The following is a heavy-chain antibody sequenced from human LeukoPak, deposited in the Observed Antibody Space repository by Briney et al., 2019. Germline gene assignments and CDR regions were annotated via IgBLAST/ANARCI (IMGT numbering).Heavy chain of an antibody. Sequence: PSETLSLTCTVSGGSISSYYWSWIRQPPGKGLEWIGYIYNRGSTNYNPSLKSRVAISVDMSKNQFSLKLSSVTAADTAVYYCARDRPGIAVAGDAFDIWGQGTMSPSLQ. V-gene: IGHV4-59*01. CDR1: GGSISSYY. CDR2: IYNRGST. D-gene: IGHD6-19*01. J-gene: IGHJ3*02. CDR3: ARDRPGIAVAGDAFDI.